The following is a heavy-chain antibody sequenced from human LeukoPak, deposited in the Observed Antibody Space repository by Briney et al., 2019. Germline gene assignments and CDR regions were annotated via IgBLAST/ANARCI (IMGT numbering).Heavy chain of an antibody. CDR2: FDPEDGET. CDR3: ATRQLVDSSGYYFPYYFDY. D-gene: IGHD3-22*01. CDR1: GYTLTELS. J-gene: IGHJ4*02. V-gene: IGHV1-24*01. Sequence: ASVKVSCKVSGYTLTELSMHWVRQAPGKGREWLGGFDPEDGETIYAQKFQGRVTMTEDTSTDTAYMELSSLRSEDTAVYYCATRQLVDSSGYYFPYYFDYWGQGTLVTVSS.